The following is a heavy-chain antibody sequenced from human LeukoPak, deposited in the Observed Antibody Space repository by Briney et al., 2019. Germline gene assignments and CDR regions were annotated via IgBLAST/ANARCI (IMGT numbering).Heavy chain of an antibody. Sequence: PSETLSLTCTVSGGSISSYYWSWIRQPPGKGLEWIGYIYYSGSTNYNPSLKSRVTISVDTSKNQFSLKLSSVTAADTAVYYCARDSSGYYFGGEFDYWGQGTLVTVSS. CDR1: GGSISSYY. CDR3: ARDSSGYYFGGEFDY. J-gene: IGHJ4*02. V-gene: IGHV4-59*01. D-gene: IGHD3-3*01. CDR2: IYYSGST.